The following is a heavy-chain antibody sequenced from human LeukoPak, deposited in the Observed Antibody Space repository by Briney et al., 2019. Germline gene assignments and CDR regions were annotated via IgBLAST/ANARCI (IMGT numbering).Heavy chain of an antibody. Sequence: SETLSLTCTVSGGSISSYYWSWIRQPPGKGLEWIGNFYYSGSTNYNPSLKSRVTISVDTSKSQSSLKVSSATAADTAVYYCARGSSSSFNFDLWGRGTLVTVSS. D-gene: IGHD6-13*01. CDR2: FYYSGST. CDR1: GGSISSYY. CDR3: ARGSSSSFNFDL. J-gene: IGHJ2*01. V-gene: IGHV4-59*01.